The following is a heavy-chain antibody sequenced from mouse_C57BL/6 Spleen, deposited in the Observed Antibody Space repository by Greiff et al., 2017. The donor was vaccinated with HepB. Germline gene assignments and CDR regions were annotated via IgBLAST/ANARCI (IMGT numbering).Heavy chain of an antibody. CDR2: INPSTGGT. V-gene: IGHV1-42*01. J-gene: IGHJ4*01. Sequence: EVQLQQSGPELVKPGASVKISCKASGYSFTGYYMNWVKQSPEKSLEWIGEINPSTGGTTYNQKFKAKATLTVDKSSSTAYMQLKSLTSEDSAVYYCASSRSDYYGSSGAMDYWGQGTSVTVSS. CDR3: ASSRSDYYGSSGAMDY. CDR1: GYSFTGYY. D-gene: IGHD1-1*01.